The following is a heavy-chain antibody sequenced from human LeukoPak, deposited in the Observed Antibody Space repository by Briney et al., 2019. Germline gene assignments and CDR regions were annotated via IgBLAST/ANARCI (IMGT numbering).Heavy chain of an antibody. CDR2: IYYSGST. D-gene: IGHD2-2*01. V-gene: IGHV4-31*03. Sequence: PSETLSLTCTVSGGSISSGGYYWSWIRQHPGKGLEWIGYIYYSGSTYYNPSLKSRVTISVDTSKNQFSLKLSSVTAADTAVYYCARVSFAVCSSTSCDYYYYGMDVWGQGTTVTVSS. CDR3: ARVSFAVCSSTSCDYYYYGMDV. CDR1: GGSISSGGYY. J-gene: IGHJ6*02.